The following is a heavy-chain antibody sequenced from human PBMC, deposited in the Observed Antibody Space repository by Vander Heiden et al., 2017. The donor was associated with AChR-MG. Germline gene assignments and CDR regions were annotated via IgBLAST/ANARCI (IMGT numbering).Heavy chain of an antibody. CDR3: ARDRNTIFGANYYYYMDV. Sequence: QVQLVQSGAEVKKPGASVKVSCKASGYTFTSYGISWVRQAPGQGLEWMGWISAYNGNTDYAQKLQGRVTMTTDTSTSTAYMELRSLRSDDTAVYYCARDRNTIFGANYYYYMDVWGKGTTVTVSS. D-gene: IGHD3-3*01. CDR2: ISAYNGNT. CDR1: GYTFTSYG. J-gene: IGHJ6*03. V-gene: IGHV1-18*01.